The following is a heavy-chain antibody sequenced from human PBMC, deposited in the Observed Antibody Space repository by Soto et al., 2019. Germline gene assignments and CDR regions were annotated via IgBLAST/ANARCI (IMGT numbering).Heavy chain of an antibody. CDR1: GYTFTSYG. CDR3: ARAAYEILTGYYRR. J-gene: IGHJ4*02. D-gene: IGHD3-9*01. V-gene: IGHV1-18*01. CDR2: ISAYNGNT. Sequence: QVQLVQSGAEVKKPGASVKVSCKAYGYTFTSYGISWVRQAPGQGLEWMGWISAYNGNTNYAQKFQGRVTMTTDTFTSTAYMELRSLRSDDTAVYYCARAAYEILTGYYRRWGQGTLVTVSS.